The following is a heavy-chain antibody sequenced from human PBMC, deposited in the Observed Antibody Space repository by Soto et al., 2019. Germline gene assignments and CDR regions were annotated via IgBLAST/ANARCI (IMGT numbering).Heavy chain of an antibody. CDR2: IYYSGST. CDR1: GGSVSSGSYY. D-gene: IGHD6-6*01. J-gene: IGHJ4*02. CDR3: ARDRYSSSWFDY. Sequence: SETLSLTCTVSGGSVSSGSYYWSWIRQPPGKGLEWIGYIYYSGSTNYNPSLKSRVTISVDTSKNQFSLKLSSVTAADTALYYCARDRYSSSWFDYWGQGTLVTVSS. V-gene: IGHV4-61*01.